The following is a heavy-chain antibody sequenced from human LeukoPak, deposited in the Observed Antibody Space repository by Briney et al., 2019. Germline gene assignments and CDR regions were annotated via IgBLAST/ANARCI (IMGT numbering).Heavy chain of an antibody. D-gene: IGHD6-6*01. Sequence: ETLSLTCTISGGSISSYYWSWVRQAPGKGLEWVSAISGSGGSTYYADSVKGRFTISRDNSKNTLYLQMNSLRAEDTAVYYCAKDHLVRSDYWGQGTLVTVSS. CDR2: ISGSGGST. CDR1: GGSISSYY. J-gene: IGHJ4*02. V-gene: IGHV3-23*01. CDR3: AKDHLVRSDY.